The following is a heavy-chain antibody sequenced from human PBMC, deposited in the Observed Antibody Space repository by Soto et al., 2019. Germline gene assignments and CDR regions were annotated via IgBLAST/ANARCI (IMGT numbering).Heavy chain of an antibody. V-gene: IGHV4-4*07. Sequence: PSETLSLTCTVSDGSISTYFCNWIRQPAGKGLEWIGRIDNSGNTNYNPSLKSRVTMSADTSRNQFSLKLNSVTAADTAVYYCARGRQDFWSGPFDYWGQGALVTVSS. J-gene: IGHJ4*02. CDR2: IDNSGNT. CDR3: ARGRQDFWSGPFDY. CDR1: DGSISTYF. D-gene: IGHD3-3*01.